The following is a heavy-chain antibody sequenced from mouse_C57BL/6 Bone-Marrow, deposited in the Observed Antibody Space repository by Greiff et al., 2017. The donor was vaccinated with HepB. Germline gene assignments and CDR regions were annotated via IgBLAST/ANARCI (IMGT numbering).Heavy chain of an antibody. CDR2: ISSGGDYI. D-gene: IGHD1-1*01. CDR1: GFTFSSYA. CDR3: TRENYYYGYYFDY. J-gene: IGHJ2*01. V-gene: IGHV5-9-1*02. Sequence: EVQVVESGEGLVKPGGSLKLSCAASGFTFSSYAMSWVRQTPEKRLEWVAYISSGGDYIYYADTVKGRFTISRDNARNTLYLQMSSLKSEDTAMYYCTRENYYYGYYFDYWGQGTTLTVSS.